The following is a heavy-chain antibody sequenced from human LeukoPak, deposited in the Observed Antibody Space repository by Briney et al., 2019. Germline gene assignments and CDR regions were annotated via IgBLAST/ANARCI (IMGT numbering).Heavy chain of an antibody. CDR2: INHSGST. D-gene: IGHD2-2*01. V-gene: IGHV4-34*01. Sequence: SETLSLTCAAYGGSFSGYYWSWIRQPPGKGLEWIGEINHSGSTNYNPSLKSRVTISVDTSKNQFSLKLSSVTAADTAVYYCARARRSCFLKCTSYYFDYWGQGTLVTVSS. CDR3: ARARRSCFLKCTSYYFDY. J-gene: IGHJ4*02. CDR1: GGSFSGYY.